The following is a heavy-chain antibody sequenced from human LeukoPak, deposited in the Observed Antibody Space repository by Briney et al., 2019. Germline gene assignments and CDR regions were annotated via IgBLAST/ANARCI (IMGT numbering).Heavy chain of an antibody. V-gene: IGHV3-30*18. J-gene: IGHJ4*03. CDR3: AKGSPYYFDY. Sequence: PGRSLRLSCAASGFTFGSYGMHWVRQAPGKGLEWVALISYDGSNKYYADSVKGRFTISRDNSKNTLYLQMNSLRAEDTAVYYCAKGSPYYFDYWGQGTTVTVSS. CDR1: GFTFGSYG. CDR2: ISYDGSNK.